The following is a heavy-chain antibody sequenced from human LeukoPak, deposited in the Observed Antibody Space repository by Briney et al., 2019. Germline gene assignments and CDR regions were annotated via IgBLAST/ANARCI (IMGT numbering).Heavy chain of an antibody. J-gene: IGHJ3*02. D-gene: IGHD3-22*01. Sequence: SETLSLTCTVSGDSINSYYWTWIRQAPGKGLEWIGYIYYTGSTNYSPSLKSRVSISIDPSKNQFSLKLNSVTAADTAVYYCAKSNGYGLIDIWGQGTMVTVSS. CDR1: GDSINSYY. CDR3: AKSNGYGLIDI. V-gene: IGHV4-59*12. CDR2: IYYTGST.